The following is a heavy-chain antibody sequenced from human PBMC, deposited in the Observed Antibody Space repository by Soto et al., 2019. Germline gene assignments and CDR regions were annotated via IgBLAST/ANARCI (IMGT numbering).Heavy chain of an antibody. CDR1: GFSLSTSGAA. V-gene: IGHV2-5*02. D-gene: IGHD3-3*01. CDR3: AHRATMTIFGLIIDNGIWFDP. Sequence: QINLIESGPTLVKPTQTLTLTCTFSGFSLSTSGAAVGWVRQPPGRALEWLALIYWDGDKRYNASLGTRLTITKDTSMNQVVLTFTNVDPADTATYYCAHRATMTIFGLIIDNGIWFDPWGQGTRVIVSS. CDR2: IYWDGDK. J-gene: IGHJ5*02.